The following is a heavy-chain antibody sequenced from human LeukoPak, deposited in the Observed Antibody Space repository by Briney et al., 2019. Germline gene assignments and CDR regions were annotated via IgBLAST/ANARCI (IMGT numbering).Heavy chain of an antibody. CDR1: GFTFSSYW. D-gene: IGHD5-18*01. V-gene: IGHV3-7*03. J-gene: IGHJ4*02. CDR3: ARGGTRGYSPVDY. CDR2: IKQDGSER. Sequence: GSLRLSCAASGFTFSSYWMNWARQAPGKGLEWVANIKQDGSERNYVDSVKGRSTISRDNAKNSLFLQMNSLRVEDTAVYYCARGGTRGYSPVDYWGQGILVTVSS.